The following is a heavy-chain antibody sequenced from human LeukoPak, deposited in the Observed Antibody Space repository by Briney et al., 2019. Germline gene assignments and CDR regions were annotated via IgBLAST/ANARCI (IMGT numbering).Heavy chain of an antibody. CDR2: ISSTGRTM. V-gene: IGHV3-48*03. J-gene: IGHJ4*02. CDR1: GFTFSNYE. CDR3: ARLSRATPDY. Sequence: GGSLRPSCADSGFTFSNYEMVWVRQAPGKGLEWVSYISSTGRTMYYADSVKGRFTISRDNAKKSLYLQMNSLRAEDTAVYYCARLSRATPDYWGQGTLVTVSS.